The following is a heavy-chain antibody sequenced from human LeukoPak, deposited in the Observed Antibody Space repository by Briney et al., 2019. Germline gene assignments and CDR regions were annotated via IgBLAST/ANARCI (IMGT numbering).Heavy chain of an antibody. D-gene: IGHD3-22*01. CDR3: AREPLDTSGYYYGTLDY. CDR1: GFTFGDFW. Sequence: GGSLRLSCAASGFTFGDFWMTWVRQAPGKGLEWVANIKQDGSEKYYVDSVKGRFTVSRDNANNSLFLQMNSLRGDDAAVYYCAREPLDTSGYYYGTLDYWGQGTLVTVSS. J-gene: IGHJ4*02. CDR2: IKQDGSEK. V-gene: IGHV3-7*01.